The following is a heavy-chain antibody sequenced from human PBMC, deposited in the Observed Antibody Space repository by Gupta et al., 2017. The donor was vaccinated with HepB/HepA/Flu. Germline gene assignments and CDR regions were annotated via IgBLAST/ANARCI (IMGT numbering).Heavy chain of an antibody. CDR1: GGSISSYY. J-gene: IGHJ4*02. V-gene: IGHV4-59*01. Sequence: QVQLQASGPGLVKPSETLSPTCTVSGGSISSYYWSWIRQPPGKGLEWIGYIYYSGSTNYNPSLKSRVTISVDTSKNQFSLKLSSVTAADTAVYYCARMEYSSRCVGFDYWGQGTLVTVSS. CDR2: IYYSGST. CDR3: ARMEYSSRCVGFDY. D-gene: IGHD6-19*01.